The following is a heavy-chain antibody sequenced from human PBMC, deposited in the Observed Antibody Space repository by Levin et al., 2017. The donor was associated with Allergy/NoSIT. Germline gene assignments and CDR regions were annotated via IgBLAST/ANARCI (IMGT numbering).Heavy chain of an antibody. V-gene: IGHV3-74*01. CDR1: GFTFSNYW. Sequence: GGSLRLSCAASGFTFSNYWMHWVRQAPGKGLVWVSHINSDGSNTNYADSVKGRFTFSRDNAKNTLYLHMNSLRAEDTDVYFCARGACSRTSGLDPWGQGTLVTVSS. D-gene: IGHD2-2*01. J-gene: IGHJ5*02. CDR3: ARGACSRTSGLDP. CDR2: INSDGSNT.